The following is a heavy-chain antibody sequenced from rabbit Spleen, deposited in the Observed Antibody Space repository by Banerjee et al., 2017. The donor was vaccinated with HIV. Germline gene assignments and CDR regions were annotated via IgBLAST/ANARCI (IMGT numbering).Heavy chain of an antibody. CDR1: GFSISSNA. Sequence: QEQLVESGGGLVKPGASLTLTCTASGFSISSNAMCWVRQAPGKGLEWIACIYGGSSGNTAYASWAKGRFTISKTSSTTVTLQMTSLTAADTATYFCARDLVVAIGWNFNLWGPGTLVTVS. CDR2: IYGGSSGNT. V-gene: IGHV1S45*01. D-gene: IGHD3-3*01. J-gene: IGHJ4*01. CDR3: ARDLVVAIGWNFNL.